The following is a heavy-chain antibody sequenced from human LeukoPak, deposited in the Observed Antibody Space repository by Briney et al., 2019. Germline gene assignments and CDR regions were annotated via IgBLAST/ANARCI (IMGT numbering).Heavy chain of an antibody. V-gene: IGHV1-2*02. CDR3: AGGGYSGYDFDY. J-gene: IGHJ4*02. CDR1: GYPFTPYY. CDR2: THPKSGRT. D-gene: IGHD5-12*01. Sequence: ALLKVSCKASGYPFTPYYMHWVRQAPGQGLGWMGWTHPKSGRTNNAQTSQGRLTKTRDTSISTAYTELSRLRPAGPAVYYCAGGGYSGYDFDYGGQGTLLTVSS.